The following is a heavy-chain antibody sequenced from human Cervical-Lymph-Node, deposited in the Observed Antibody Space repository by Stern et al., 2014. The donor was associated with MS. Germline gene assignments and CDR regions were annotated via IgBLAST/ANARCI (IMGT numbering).Heavy chain of an antibody. Sequence: QVQLVQSGAEVKKPGASLKVSCKASGYTFTSYGISWVRQAPGQGLEWMGWISASDGDLRYLQKFQGRVTMTADTSTSTAYMELRSLGSDDTAVYYCARTVPGAASYCYQGMDVWGQGTTVTVSS. D-gene: IGHD2-2*01. V-gene: IGHV1-18*04. CDR1: GYTFTSYG. CDR3: ARTVPGAASYCYQGMDV. CDR2: ISASDGDL. J-gene: IGHJ6*02.